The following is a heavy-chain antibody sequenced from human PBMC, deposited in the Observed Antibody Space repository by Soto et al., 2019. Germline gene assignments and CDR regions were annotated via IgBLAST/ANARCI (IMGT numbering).Heavy chain of an antibody. J-gene: IGHJ5*02. CDR1: GYTFVSYG. Sequence: QIQLVQSAAEVKKPGASVKVSCKTSGYTFVSYGISWVRQAPGQGLEWMGWISPYNGNTNFAQRFRGRVTLTTDTATDSVYMDLGSLKSDDTAVYYCARDQNVFESSGYYDHGGQGTLITVSS. V-gene: IGHV1-18*04. D-gene: IGHD3-22*01. CDR2: ISPYNGNT. CDR3: ARDQNVFESSGYYDH.